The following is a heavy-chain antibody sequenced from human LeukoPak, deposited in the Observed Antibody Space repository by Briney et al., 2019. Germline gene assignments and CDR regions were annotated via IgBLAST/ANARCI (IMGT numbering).Heavy chain of an antibody. J-gene: IGHJ4*02. D-gene: IGHD3-22*01. CDR1: GFTFSSYE. CDR3: ARDSLHYYDSSGYFFFDY. V-gene: IGHV3-48*03. CDR2: ISSSGGTI. Sequence: GGSLRLSCAASGFTFSSYEMNWVRQAPGKGLEWVSYISSSGGTIYYADSVKGRFTISRDNAKNSLYLQMNSLRAEDTAVYYCARDSLHYYDSSGYFFFDYWGQGTLVTVSS.